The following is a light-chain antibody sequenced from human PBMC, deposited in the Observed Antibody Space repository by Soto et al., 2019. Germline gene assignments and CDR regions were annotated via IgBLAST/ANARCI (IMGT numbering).Light chain of an antibody. CDR2: EVS. Sequence: QSALTQPPSASGSPGQSVTISCTGTSSDVGGHNSDSWYQHHPGKAPKLVIYEVSKRPSGVPDRFSGSKSANTASLTVSVLQADDEADYYCSSYAGTNPYVFGTGTKVTVL. V-gene: IGLV2-8*01. J-gene: IGLJ1*01. CDR1: SSDVGGHNS. CDR3: SSYAGTNPYV.